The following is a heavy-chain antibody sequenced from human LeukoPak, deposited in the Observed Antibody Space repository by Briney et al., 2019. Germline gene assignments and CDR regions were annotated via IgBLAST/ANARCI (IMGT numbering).Heavy chain of an antibody. Sequence: GESLKISCKGSGYSFTSYWISWVRQMPGKGLEWMGTIDPSDSYTNYSPSFQGHVTITADKSVTTASLQWSSLKASDTAMYYCARHYSRSSPFDYWGQGTLVTVSS. CDR1: GYSFTSYW. J-gene: IGHJ4*02. V-gene: IGHV5-10-1*01. CDR2: IDPSDSYT. CDR3: ARHYSRSSPFDY. D-gene: IGHD6-13*01.